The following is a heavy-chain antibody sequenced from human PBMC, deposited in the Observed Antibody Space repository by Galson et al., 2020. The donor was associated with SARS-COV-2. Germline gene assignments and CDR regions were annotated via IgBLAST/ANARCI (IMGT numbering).Heavy chain of an antibody. Sequence: NSGGSLTLSCAASGLPFRTYSINWVRLAPGKGLEWVSSISTSSSYTYYVDSVKGRFSISRDNPRNSLYLQMNSLGAEDTAVYYCARDEGIRGYNYGRLYYGMDGWGQGTTVTVSS. CDR2: ISTSSSYT. CDR1: GLPFRTYS. D-gene: IGHD5-18*01. J-gene: IGHJ6*02. V-gene: IGHV3-21*01. CDR3: ARDEGIRGYNYGRLYYGMDG.